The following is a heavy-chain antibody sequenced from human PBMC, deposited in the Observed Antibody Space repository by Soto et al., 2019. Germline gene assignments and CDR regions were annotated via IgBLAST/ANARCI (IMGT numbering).Heavy chain of an antibody. CDR3: ARVMSKDGENYYYGMDV. D-gene: IGHD3-3*01. Sequence: GGSLRLSCAASGFTFSSYDMHWVRQATGKGLEWVSAIGTAGDTYYPGSVKGRFTISRENAKNSLYLQMNSLRAGDTAVYYCARVMSKDGENYYYGMDVWGQGTTVTVSS. CDR2: IGTAGDT. V-gene: IGHV3-13*01. J-gene: IGHJ6*02. CDR1: GFTFSSYD.